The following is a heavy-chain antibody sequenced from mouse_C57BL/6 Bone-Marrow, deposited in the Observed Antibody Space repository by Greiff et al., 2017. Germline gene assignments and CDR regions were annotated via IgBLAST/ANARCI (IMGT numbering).Heavy chain of an antibody. Sequence: QVQLKESGAELVKPGASVKLSCKASGYTFTEYTIHWVKQRSGQGLEWIGWFYPGSGRIKYNEKFKDKATLTADKSSSTVYMELSRLTSEDSAVYFCARHEEGLGTGTSWYFDVWGTGTTVTVSS. J-gene: IGHJ1*03. CDR1: GYTFTEYT. CDR2: FYPGSGRI. D-gene: IGHD4-1*01. CDR3: ARHEEGLGTGTSWYFDV. V-gene: IGHV1-62-2*01.